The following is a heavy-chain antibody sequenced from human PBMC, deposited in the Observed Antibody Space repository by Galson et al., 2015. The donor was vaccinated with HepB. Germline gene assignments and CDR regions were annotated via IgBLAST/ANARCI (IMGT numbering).Heavy chain of an antibody. CDR1: GDSITSHY. D-gene: IGHD2-15*01. V-gene: IGHV4-59*11. J-gene: IGHJ4*02. CDR3: TSLKTPSATRSYFDN. Sequence: SETLSLTCTVSGDSITSHYWSWIRQSPAKGLEFVGYINYNGRTNYNPSLESRVTMSLDTSKNKVSLNLKSVTTADTAVYYCTSLKTPSATRSYFDNWGQGTLVTVSS. CDR2: INYNGRT.